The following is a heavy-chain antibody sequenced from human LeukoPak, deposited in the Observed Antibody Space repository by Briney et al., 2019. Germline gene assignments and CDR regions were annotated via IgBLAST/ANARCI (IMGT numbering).Heavy chain of an antibody. D-gene: IGHD2-21*01. CDR1: GYTFTSYG. CDR2: ISAYNGNT. CDR3: ARAYCGGDCYSVDWFDP. Sequence: ASVKVSCKASGYTFTSYGISWVRQAPGQGLEWMGWISAYNGNTTYAQKLQGRVTMTTDTSTSTAYMELRSLRSDDAAVYYCARAYCGGDCYSVDWFDPWGQGTLVTVSS. J-gene: IGHJ5*02. V-gene: IGHV1-18*01.